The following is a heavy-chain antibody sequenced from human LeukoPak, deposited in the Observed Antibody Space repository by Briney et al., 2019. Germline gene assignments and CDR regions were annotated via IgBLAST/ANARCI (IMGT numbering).Heavy chain of an antibody. CDR1: GGSISSYY. D-gene: IGHD1-26*01. CDR3: ASGREGSTDY. CDR2: IYYSGST. J-gene: IGHJ4*02. V-gene: IGHV4-39*07. Sequence: PSETLSLTCTVSGGSISSYYWGWIRQPPGKGLEWIGSIYYSGSTYYNPSLKSRVTISVDTSKNQFSLKLSSVTAADTAVYYCASGREGSTDYWGQGTLVTVSS.